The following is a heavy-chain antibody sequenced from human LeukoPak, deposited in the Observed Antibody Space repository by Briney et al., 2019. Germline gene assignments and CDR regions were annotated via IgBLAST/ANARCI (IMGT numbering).Heavy chain of an antibody. CDR3: ARGLAVAGMLDY. V-gene: IGHV4-34*01. D-gene: IGHD6-19*01. CDR2: INHSGST. Sequence: SETQSLTCAVYGGSFSGYYWSWIRQPPGKGLEWIGEINHSGSTNYNPSLKSRVTISADTSKNQFSLKLSSVTAADTAVYYCARGLAVAGMLDYWGQGTLVTVSS. J-gene: IGHJ4*02. CDR1: GGSFSGYY.